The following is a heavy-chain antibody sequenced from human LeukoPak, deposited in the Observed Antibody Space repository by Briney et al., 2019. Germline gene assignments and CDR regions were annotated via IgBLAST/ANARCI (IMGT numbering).Heavy chain of an antibody. D-gene: IGHD3-10*01. V-gene: IGHV1-18*01. CDR3: ARDESTSIYYYGSGSYYYYYGMDV. J-gene: IGHJ6*02. CDR2: ISAYNGNT. CDR1: GYTFTSYG. Sequence: GASVKVSCKASGYTFTSYGISWVRQAPGQGLEWMGWISAYNGNTNYAQKLQGRVTMTTDTSTSTAYMELRSLRSDDTAVYYCARDESTSIYYYGSGSYYYYYGMDVWGQGTTVTVSS.